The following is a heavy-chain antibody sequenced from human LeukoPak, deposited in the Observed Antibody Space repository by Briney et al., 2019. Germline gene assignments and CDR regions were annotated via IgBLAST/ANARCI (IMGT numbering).Heavy chain of an antibody. CDR2: ISAYNGNT. Sequence: ASVKVSCKASGYTFTSYGISWVRRAPGQGLEWMGWISAYNGNTNNAQKLQGRVTMTTDTSTSTAYMELRSLRSDDTAVYYCARDRRTTSYYYMDVWGKGTTVTVSS. CDR3: ARDRRTTSYYYMDV. D-gene: IGHD2-2*01. V-gene: IGHV1-18*01. J-gene: IGHJ6*03. CDR1: GYTFTSYG.